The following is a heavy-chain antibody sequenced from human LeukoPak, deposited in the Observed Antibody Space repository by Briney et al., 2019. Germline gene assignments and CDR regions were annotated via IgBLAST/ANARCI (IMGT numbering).Heavy chain of an antibody. CDR3: ARGQLRFLEWLSDNWFDP. CDR2: IYYSGST. Sequence: SETLSLTCTVSGGSVSSGSYYWSWIRQPPGKGLEWIGYIYYSGSTNYNPSLKSRVTISVDTSKNQFSLKLSSVTAADTAVYYCARGQLRFLEWLSDNWFDPWGQGTLVTVSS. J-gene: IGHJ5*02. D-gene: IGHD3-3*01. CDR1: GGSVSSGSYY. V-gene: IGHV4-61*01.